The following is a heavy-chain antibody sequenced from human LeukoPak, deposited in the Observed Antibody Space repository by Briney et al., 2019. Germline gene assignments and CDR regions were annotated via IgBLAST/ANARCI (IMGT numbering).Heavy chain of an antibody. J-gene: IGHJ5*02. D-gene: IGHD2-8*01. CDR3: ARSAGHCANGVCYSYNWFDP. CDR1: GHTFTNSW. V-gene: IGHV5-51*01. Sequence: GESLQISCTGSGHTFTNSWIAWVRQKPGKGLEWMGIIYPDDSDTRYNPSFQGQVTISADKSISTAYLQWSSLKASDTAMYYCARSAGHCANGVCYSYNWFDPWGQGTLVTVSS. CDR2: IYPDDSDT.